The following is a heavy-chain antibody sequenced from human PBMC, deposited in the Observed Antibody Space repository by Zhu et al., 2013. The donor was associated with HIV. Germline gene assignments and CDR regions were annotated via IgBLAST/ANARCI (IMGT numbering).Heavy chain of an antibody. CDR2: IYHSRIT. Sequence: QVQLQQWGAGLLKPSETLSLTCAVYGGPFSDYYWTWLRQPPGKGLDWIGQIYHSRITNYNPSLESRVTISVDSSNNRFSLQLSSVTAADTAVYFCASAGPASMPTIKSGTFDVWGQGTMVTVSS. V-gene: IGHV4-34*01. CDR1: GGPFSDYY. J-gene: IGHJ3*01. CDR3: ASAGPASMPTIKSGTFDV. D-gene: IGHD1-1*01.